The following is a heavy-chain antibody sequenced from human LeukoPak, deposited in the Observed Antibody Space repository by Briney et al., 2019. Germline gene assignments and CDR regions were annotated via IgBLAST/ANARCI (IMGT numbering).Heavy chain of an antibody. CDR3: ARQSGTYWGLDY. V-gene: IGHV1-2*02. CDR2: MNVKTGAT. J-gene: IGHJ4*02. D-gene: IGHD1-26*01. CDR1: GYTFTDYY. Sequence: RASVKVSCKASGYTFTDYYIHWVRQAPGHGLEWLGWMNVKTGATSSAQRFPGGFTMTRDTSIGTASMEFSSLTSDDTAVYYCARQSGTYWGLDYWGQGTLVTVSS.